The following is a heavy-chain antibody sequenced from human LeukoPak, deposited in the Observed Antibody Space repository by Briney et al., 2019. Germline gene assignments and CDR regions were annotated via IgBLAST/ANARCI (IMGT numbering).Heavy chain of an antibody. CDR2: ISYDGSNK. D-gene: IGHD6-13*01. J-gene: IGHJ4*02. Sequence: GGSLRLSCAASGFTFSSYAMHWVRQAPGKGLEWVAVISYDGSNKYYADSVKGRFTISRDNSKNTLYLQMNSLRAEDTAVYYCARDQAAAGTGQSDYWGQGTLVTVSS. CDR3: ARDQAAAGTGQSDY. V-gene: IGHV3-30*04. CDR1: GFTFSSYA.